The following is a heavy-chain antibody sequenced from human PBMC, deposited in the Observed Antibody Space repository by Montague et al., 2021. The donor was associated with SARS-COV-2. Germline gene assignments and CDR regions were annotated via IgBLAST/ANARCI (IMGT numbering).Heavy chain of an antibody. CDR1: GGSFTDYY. D-gene: IGHD3-16*02. CDR2: LDHSGSA. J-gene: IGHJ3*01. CDR3: ARGSGACSRVPSYLPSAGGFDV. V-gene: IGHV4-34*01. Sequence: SETLSLTCDVYGGSFTDYYWTWIRQAPGKGLEWIGDLDHSGSASISPSLRGRVSISADRSKNQFSLKLRSVTAADTAAYYCARGSGACSRVPSYLPSAGGFDVWGRGTMVLVSP.